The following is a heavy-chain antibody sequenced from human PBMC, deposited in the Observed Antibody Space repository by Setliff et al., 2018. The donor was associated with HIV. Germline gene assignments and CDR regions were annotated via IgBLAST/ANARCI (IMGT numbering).Heavy chain of an antibody. D-gene: IGHD6-13*01. J-gene: IGHJ3*01. CDR3: ARATFSSSWYPFDGFDV. Sequence: LSLTCAVYGGSFSTYYWTWIRQAPGKGPEWIGEVNHSGRGTNYNPSLKSRVTMSVDTSKKQLSLKLTSVTAADTAVYYCARATFSSSWYPFDGFDVWGQGTMVTVSS. V-gene: IGHV4-34*10. CDR2: VNHSGRGT. CDR1: GGSFSTYY.